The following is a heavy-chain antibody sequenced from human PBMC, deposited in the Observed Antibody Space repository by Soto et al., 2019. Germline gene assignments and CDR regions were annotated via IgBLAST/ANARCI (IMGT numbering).Heavy chain of an antibody. CDR1: GFTFSSYG. Sequence: GGSLRLSCAASGFTFSSYGMHWVRQAPGKGLEWVAVISYDGSNKYYADSVKGRFTISRDNSKNTLYLQMNSLRAEDTAVYYCAKDLSSSWRTGPSDYWGQGTLVTVSS. V-gene: IGHV3-30*18. D-gene: IGHD6-13*01. J-gene: IGHJ4*02. CDR3: AKDLSSSWRTGPSDY. CDR2: ISYDGSNK.